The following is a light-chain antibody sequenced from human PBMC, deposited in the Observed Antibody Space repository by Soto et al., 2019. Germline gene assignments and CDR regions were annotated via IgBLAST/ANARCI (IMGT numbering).Light chain of an antibody. CDR3: QQRSNWPPLT. Sequence: EIVLTQSPATLSLSPGERATLSCRASQSVSRYLAWYQQKPGQAPRLLIYDASNRATGIPVRFSGSGSGTDFTLTISSLEPEDSAVYYCQQRSNWPPLTFGGGTKVEIK. CDR1: QSVSRY. J-gene: IGKJ4*01. CDR2: DAS. V-gene: IGKV3-11*01.